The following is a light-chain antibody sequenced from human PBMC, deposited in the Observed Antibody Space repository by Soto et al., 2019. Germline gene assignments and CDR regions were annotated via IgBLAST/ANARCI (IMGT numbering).Light chain of an antibody. CDR3: CSYAGSSTVV. CDR2: EGS. J-gene: IGLJ2*01. Sequence: QSALTQPASVSGSPGQSITIPCPETTSDVGSYNLVPWYQQHPGKAPKPIIYEGSKRPSGVSNRFSGSKSGNTASLTISGLQAEDEADYYCCSYAGSSTVVFGGGTKLTVL. V-gene: IGLV2-23*01. CDR1: TSDVGSYNL.